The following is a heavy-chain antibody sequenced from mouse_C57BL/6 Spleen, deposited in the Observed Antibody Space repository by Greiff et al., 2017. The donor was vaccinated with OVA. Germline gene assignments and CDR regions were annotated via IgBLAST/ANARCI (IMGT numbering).Heavy chain of an antibody. J-gene: IGHJ4*01. CDR1: GFSLTSYG. CDR2: IWSDGST. Sequence: VKLMESGPGLVAPSQSLSITCTVSGFSLTSYGVHWVRQPPGKGLEWLVVIWSDGSTTYNSALKSRLSISKDNSKSQVFLKMNSLQTDDTAMYYCASSNWDNYAMDYWGQGTSVTVSS. D-gene: IGHD4-1*01. CDR3: ASSNWDNYAMDY. V-gene: IGHV2-6*03.